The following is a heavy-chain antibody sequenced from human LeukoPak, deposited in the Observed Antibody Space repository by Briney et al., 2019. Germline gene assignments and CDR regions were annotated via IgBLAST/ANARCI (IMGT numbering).Heavy chain of an antibody. V-gene: IGHV1-2*02. CDR1: VCTFICYY. CDR3: SRLTRLGYGDYVEYFQH. D-gene: IGHD4-17*01. CDR2: INPNSGGT. J-gene: IGHJ1*01. Sequence: ASVTVSCKASVCTFICYYMHWVRQAPGQGLEWMGCINPNSGGTNYVQKFQGRVTMTRDTSIRTHSMELSGLRYDGTDVYYCSRLTRLGYGDYVEYFQHWGQGTLVTVSS.